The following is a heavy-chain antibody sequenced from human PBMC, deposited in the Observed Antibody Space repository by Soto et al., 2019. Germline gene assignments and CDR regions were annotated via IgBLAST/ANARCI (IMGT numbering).Heavy chain of an antibody. J-gene: IGHJ4*02. CDR3: ARVHIVVVPAARNVFDY. V-gene: IGHV1-18*01. Sequence: AASVKVSCKASGYTFTSYGISWVRQAPGQGLEWMGWISAYNGNTNYAQKLQGRVTMTTDTSTSTAYMELRSLRSDDTAVYYCARVHIVVVPAARNVFDYWGQGTLVTVSS. D-gene: IGHD2-2*01. CDR2: ISAYNGNT. CDR1: GYTFTSYG.